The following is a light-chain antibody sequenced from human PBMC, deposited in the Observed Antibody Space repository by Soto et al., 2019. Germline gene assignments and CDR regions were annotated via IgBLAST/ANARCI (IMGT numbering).Light chain of an antibody. V-gene: IGKV3-20*01. CDR2: GAS. CDR3: QQFGSSIPHT. CDR1: QVIGSRY. Sequence: EIVMTQSPGTLSLSPGERATISCRASQVIGSRYLAWYHQKSCQAPRLLIYGASSRATGIPDRFSGSGSGTDVTLTISRLEPEDFGVYYCQQFGSSIPHTFGQGTKLEIK. J-gene: IGKJ2*01.